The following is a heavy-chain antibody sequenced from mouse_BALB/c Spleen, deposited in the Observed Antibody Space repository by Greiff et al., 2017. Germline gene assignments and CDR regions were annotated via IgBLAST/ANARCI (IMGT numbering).Heavy chain of an antibody. CDR3: ARDYYGSLDY. J-gene: IGHJ2*01. V-gene: IGHV5-6-3*01. CDR2: INSNGGST. Sequence: EVKLVESGGDLVKPGGSLKLSCPASGSTFSGYGMPWVRQTPDKSLELVATINSNGGSTYYPDSVKGRFTISRDNAKNTLYLQMSSLKSEDTAMYYCARDYYGSLDYWGQGTTLTVSS. D-gene: IGHD1-1*01. CDR1: GSTFSGYG.